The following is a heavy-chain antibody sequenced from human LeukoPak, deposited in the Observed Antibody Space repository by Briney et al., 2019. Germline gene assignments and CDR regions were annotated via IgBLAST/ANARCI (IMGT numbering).Heavy chain of an antibody. CDR2: ISGSGGST. V-gene: IGHV3-23*01. D-gene: IGHD3-3*01. CDR3: AREIFWSGYFSNLHFDY. Sequence: GGSLRLSCAASGFTFSFYAMTWVRQAPGKGLEWVSAISGSGGSTYYADSVKGRFTISRDNSKNTLYLQMNNLRPEDTAVYYCAREIFWSGYFSNLHFDYWGQGTLVTVSS. CDR1: GFTFSFYA. J-gene: IGHJ4*02.